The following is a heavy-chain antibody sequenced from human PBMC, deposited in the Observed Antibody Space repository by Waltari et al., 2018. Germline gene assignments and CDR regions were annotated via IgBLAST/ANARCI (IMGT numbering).Heavy chain of an antibody. J-gene: IGHJ6*02. Sequence: QVQLQESGPGLVKPSDTLSLICTVSGGSISSDYWNWIRQAPGKGLEWIGYIHASGYSSYTPSLQSRVTFSIDSSKTHFSLNLRSVTAADTAVYYCARGTVVRPDNYNYYGMDVWGQGTTVTVSS. V-gene: IGHV4-59*01. CDR3: ARGTVVRPDNYNYYGMDV. CDR2: IHASGYS. CDR1: GGSISSDY. D-gene: IGHD3-10*01.